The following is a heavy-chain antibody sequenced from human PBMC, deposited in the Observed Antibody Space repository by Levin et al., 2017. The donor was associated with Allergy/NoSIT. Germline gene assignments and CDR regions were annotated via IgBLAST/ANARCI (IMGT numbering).Heavy chain of an antibody. CDR2: VHYNGNT. V-gene: IGHV4-39*01. CDR1: GGSISSSSYY. Sequence: SETLSLTCIVSGGSISSSSYYWAWIRQTPGKGLEWIGTVHYNGNTYYNSSLRSRLTISVDTSRSQFSLNLGSVTAADTATYYCARHGGYISAAIYFDSWGQGTLVTVSS. J-gene: IGHJ4*02. CDR3: ARHGGYISAAIYFDS. D-gene: IGHD6-13*01.